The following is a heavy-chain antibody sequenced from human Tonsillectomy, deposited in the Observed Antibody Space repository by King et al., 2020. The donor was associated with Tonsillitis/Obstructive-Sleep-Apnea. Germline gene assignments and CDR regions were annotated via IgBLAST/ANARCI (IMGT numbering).Heavy chain of an antibody. J-gene: IGHJ4*02. CDR2: IKQDGGEK. CDR1: GFTFSDYW. D-gene: IGHD1-26*01. V-gene: IGHV3-7*01. Sequence: VQLVESGGGLVQPGGSLRLSCAASGFTFSDYWMSWVRQAPGKGLEWVANIKQDGGEKYYVDSVKGRFTISRDSAKNSLYLQMNSLRAEDTAVYYCARDKIVGATPLCYWGQGTLVTVSS. CDR3: ARDKIVGATPLCY.